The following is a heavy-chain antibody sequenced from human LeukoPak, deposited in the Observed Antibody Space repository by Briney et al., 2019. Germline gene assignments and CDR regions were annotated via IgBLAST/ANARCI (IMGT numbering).Heavy chain of an antibody. V-gene: IGHV4-34*01. CDR3: AREQAALGRYFDWLPFDY. D-gene: IGHD3-9*01. J-gene: IGHJ4*02. CDR1: GGSFSGYY. CDR2: INHSGST. Sequence: PSETLSLTCAVYGGSFSGYYWSWIRQPPGKGLEWIGEINHSGSTNYNPSLKSRVTISVDTSKSQFSLKLSSVTAADTAVYYCAREQAALGRYFDWLPFDYWGQGTLVTVSS.